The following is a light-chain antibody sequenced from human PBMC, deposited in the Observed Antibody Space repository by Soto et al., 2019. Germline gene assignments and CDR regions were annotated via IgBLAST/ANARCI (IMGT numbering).Light chain of an antibody. V-gene: IGKV3-15*01. CDR2: GAS. Sequence: EIVMTQSPATLSVSPGEIVTFSFSASQSVSYNLAWYQHKPGQAPRLLLSGASTGTSGVPARFSGSGSGTEFTLTIDSLQSEDFAIYYCQQYNSWPVTFGGGTKVDIK. CDR3: QQYNSWPVT. CDR1: QSVSYN. J-gene: IGKJ4*01.